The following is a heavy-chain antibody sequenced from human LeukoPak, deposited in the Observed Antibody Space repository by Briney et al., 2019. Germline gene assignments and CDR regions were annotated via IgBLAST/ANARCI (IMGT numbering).Heavy chain of an antibody. V-gene: IGHV3-21*01. CDR3: ARGLFTSSRWYFP. CDR1: GFTFSGYS. J-gene: IGHJ5*02. Sequence: GGSLGLSCAASGFTFSGYSMNWVRQAPGKGLEWVSSISSSSSYIYYADSVKGRFTISRDNAKNSLYLQMNSLRAEDTAVYYCARGLFTSSRWYFPWGQGTLVTVSS. CDR2: ISSSSSYI. D-gene: IGHD6-19*01.